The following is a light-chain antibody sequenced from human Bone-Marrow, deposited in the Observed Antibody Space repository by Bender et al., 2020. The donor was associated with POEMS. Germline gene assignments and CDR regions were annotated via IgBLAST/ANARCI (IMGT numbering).Light chain of an antibody. CDR1: SSNIGAHA. V-gene: IGLV1-44*01. CDR3: WSYGDGRTFHVI. CDR2: SSH. J-gene: IGLJ2*01. Sequence: QSVLTQPPSASGTPGQRVTISCSGGSSNIGAHAVNWYQHLPGTAPKLLIYSSHRRPSEVPDRFSGSQSYNTASLTISGLRPEDEADYYCWSYGDGRTFHVIFGGGTKLTVL.